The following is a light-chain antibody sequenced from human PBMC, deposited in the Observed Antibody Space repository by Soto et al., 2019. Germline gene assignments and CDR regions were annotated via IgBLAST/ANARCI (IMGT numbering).Light chain of an antibody. CDR2: AES. CDR1: QDINSY. Sequence: DVQMTQSPSSLSASVGDRVTNTCRASQDINSYLAWYQQKPGNAPKSLIYAESSLQTEVPSRFSGSESGTDFTLTISNLQPEDSATSYCHQYTIYPLTFGGGTKVEIK. J-gene: IGKJ4*01. V-gene: IGKV1D-16*01. CDR3: HQYTIYPLT.